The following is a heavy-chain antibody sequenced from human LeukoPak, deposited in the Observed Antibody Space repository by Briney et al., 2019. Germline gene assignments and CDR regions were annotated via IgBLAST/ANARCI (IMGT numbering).Heavy chain of an antibody. J-gene: IGHJ4*02. CDR1: GFTFSSYS. D-gene: IGHD6-6*01. V-gene: IGHV3-48*02. CDR2: ISCSSSTI. CDR3: AKSRSSEARAGSNY. Sequence: PGGSLRLSCAASGFTFSSYSMNWVRQAPGKGLEWVSYISCSSSTIYYADSVKGRFTISRDNAKNSLYLQMNSLRDEDTAVYYCAKSRSSEARAGSNYWGQGTLVTVSS.